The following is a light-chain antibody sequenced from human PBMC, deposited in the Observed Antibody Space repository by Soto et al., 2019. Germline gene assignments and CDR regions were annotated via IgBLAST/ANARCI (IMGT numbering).Light chain of an antibody. CDR1: HSVSRTY. CDR2: GAS. V-gene: IGKV3-20*01. Sequence: DIVFTHSPVTRPLSPWDRATLSFRASHSVSRTYLAWYQQKPGQAPRLLMYGASDRATGTPGRFSGSGSGTDFTLTISGLEPEDSAVYYCQQFDDSVTFGQGTRLEIK. CDR3: QQFDDSVT. J-gene: IGKJ5*01.